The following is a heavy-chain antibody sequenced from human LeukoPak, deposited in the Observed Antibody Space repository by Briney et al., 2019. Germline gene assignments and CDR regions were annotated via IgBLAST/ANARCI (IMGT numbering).Heavy chain of an antibody. CDR3: ARYYEPYYFDS. V-gene: IGHV1-2*02. J-gene: IGHJ4*02. D-gene: IGHD3-3*01. CDR2: VNPNSGGT. CDR1: GYTFTGYY. Sequence: ASVKVSCKASGYTFTGYYLHWVRQAPGQGLEWMGWVNPNSGGTNYAQKFQGRVTMTRDTSISAAYMELSSLRSDDTAVYYCARYYEPYYFDSWGQGTLASVSS.